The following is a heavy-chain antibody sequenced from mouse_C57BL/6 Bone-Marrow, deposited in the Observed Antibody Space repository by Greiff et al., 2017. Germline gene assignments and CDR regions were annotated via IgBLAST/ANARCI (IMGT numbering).Heavy chain of an antibody. CDR2: ISSGGSYT. Sequence: VQLQQSGGDLVKPGGSLKLSCAASGFTFSSYGMSLVRQTPDKRLEWVATISSGGSYTYSPDSVKGRFTISRDNAKNTLYLQMSSLKSEDTAMYYCARHHPITTVVARPFAYWGQGTLVTVSA. J-gene: IGHJ3*01. V-gene: IGHV5-6*01. CDR1: GFTFSSYG. CDR3: ARHHPITTVVARPFAY. D-gene: IGHD1-1*01.